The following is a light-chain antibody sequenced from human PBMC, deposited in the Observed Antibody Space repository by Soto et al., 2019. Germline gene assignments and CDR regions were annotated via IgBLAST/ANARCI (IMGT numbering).Light chain of an antibody. V-gene: IGLV2-14*01. CDR3: TSYTRSNTWV. Sequence: QSALTQPASVSGSPGQSITISCTGTSSDVGGYNYVSWYQQHPGKAPKLMIFEVSNRPSGLSNRFSGSKSGNTASLTISGLQAEDEADYYCTSYTRSNTWVFGGGTKLTVL. CDR2: EVS. CDR1: SSDVGGYNY. J-gene: IGLJ3*02.